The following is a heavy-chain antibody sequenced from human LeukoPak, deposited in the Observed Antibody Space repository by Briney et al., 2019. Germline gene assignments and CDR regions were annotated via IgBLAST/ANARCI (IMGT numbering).Heavy chain of an antibody. CDR3: AHIVGANAEGVDY. CDR1: GGSISSSSYY. Sequence: PSETLSLTCTVSGGSISSSSYYWGWIRQPPGKGLEWIGSIYYSGSTYYNPSLKSRVTISVDTSKNQFSLELSSVTAADTAVYYCAHIVGANAEGVDYWGQGTLVTVSS. CDR2: IYYSGST. J-gene: IGHJ4*02. D-gene: IGHD1-26*01. V-gene: IGHV4-39*01.